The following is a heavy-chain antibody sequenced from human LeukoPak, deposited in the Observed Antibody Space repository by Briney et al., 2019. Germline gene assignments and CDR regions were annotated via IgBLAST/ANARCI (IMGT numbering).Heavy chain of an antibody. CDR2: IYHTGST. V-gene: IGHV4-4*02. D-gene: IGHD3-16*01. CDR3: ARRGGFFDF. J-gene: IGHJ4*02. Sequence: SGTLSLTCAVSGDSMISTNWWSWVRQPPGKGLELIGEIYHTGSTNYNPSLKSRVTISIDKSKNQFSLRLSSVTAADTAFYYCARRGGFFDFWGQGTLVTVSS. CDR1: GDSMISTNW.